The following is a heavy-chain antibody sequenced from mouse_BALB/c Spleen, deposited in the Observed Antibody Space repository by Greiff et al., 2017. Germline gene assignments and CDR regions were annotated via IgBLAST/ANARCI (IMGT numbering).Heavy chain of an antibody. J-gene: IGHJ2*01. CDR2: ISSGGSYT. D-gene: IGHD2-1*01. CDR1: GFTFSSYT. Sequence: EVMLVESGGGLVKPGGSLKLSCAASGFTFSSYTMSWVRQTPEKRLEWVATISSGGSYTYYPDSVKGRFTISRDNAKNTLYLQMSSLKSEDTAMYYCTRDGNDYWGQGTTLTVSS. CDR3: TRDGNDY. V-gene: IGHV5-6-4*01.